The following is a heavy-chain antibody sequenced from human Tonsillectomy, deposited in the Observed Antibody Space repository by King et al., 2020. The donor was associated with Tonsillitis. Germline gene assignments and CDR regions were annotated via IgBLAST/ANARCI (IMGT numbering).Heavy chain of an antibody. CDR2: ISYDGSKK. D-gene: IGHD1-26*01. CDR1: GFTFSSYG. Sequence: VQLVESGGGVVQPGKSLRLSCAASGFTFSSYGMHWVRQAPGKGLEWVAVISYDGSKKFYADSVKGRFTISRDNSKNTLYLQMNSLRPEDTAVYYCAKEDYSGSPDDAFPIWGQGTMVTVSS. V-gene: IGHV3-30*18. CDR3: AKEDYSGSPDDAFPI. J-gene: IGHJ3*02.